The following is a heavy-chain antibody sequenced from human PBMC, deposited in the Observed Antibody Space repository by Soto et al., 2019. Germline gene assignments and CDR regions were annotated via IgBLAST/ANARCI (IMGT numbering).Heavy chain of an antibody. Sequence: QVQLVQSGAAVKKPGSSVKVSCKASGGTFSNYAINWVRQAPGQGLEWMGGITPMFGTASYSQKFQGRVTITADESTSTAYMELSSLRSEDTAVYYCAKATSLYGAFYWNFDLWGRGTLVTVSS. D-gene: IGHD3-10*02. CDR2: ITPMFGTA. CDR1: GGTFSNYA. V-gene: IGHV1-69*12. CDR3: AKATSLYGAFYWNFDL. J-gene: IGHJ2*01.